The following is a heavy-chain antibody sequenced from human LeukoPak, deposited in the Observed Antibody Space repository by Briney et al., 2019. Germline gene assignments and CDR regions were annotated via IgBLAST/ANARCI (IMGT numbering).Heavy chain of an antibody. CDR1: GFTVSSNY. D-gene: IGHD1-7*01. J-gene: IGHJ3*02. CDR2: IYSGGST. V-gene: IGHV3-53*05. Sequence: GGSLRLSCAASGFTVSSNYMSWVRQAPGKGLEWVSVIYSGGSTYYADSVKGRFTISRDNSKNTLFLQMNSLRAEDTAVYYCAREPQYNWNYEEADAFDIWGQGTMVTVSS. CDR3: AREPQYNWNYEEADAFDI.